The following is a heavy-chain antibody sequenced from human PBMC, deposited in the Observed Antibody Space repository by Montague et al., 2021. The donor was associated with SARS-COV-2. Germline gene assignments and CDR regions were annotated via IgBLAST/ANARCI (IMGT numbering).Heavy chain of an antibody. D-gene: IGHD3-10*01. CDR3: ARLGDGVVPSPILGVGPYYSYYYMDV. Sequence: SETLSLTCAVHGGSFSTYSWNWIRQPPGKGLEWIGEIHHGGSTNYNPSLKSRVTISADTSKNHFSLKLTSVAAADTAVYYCARLGDGVVPSPILGVGPYYSYYYMDVGGKCTTVTVSS. J-gene: IGHJ6*03. CDR2: IHHGGST. V-gene: IGHV4-34*01. CDR1: GGSFSTYS.